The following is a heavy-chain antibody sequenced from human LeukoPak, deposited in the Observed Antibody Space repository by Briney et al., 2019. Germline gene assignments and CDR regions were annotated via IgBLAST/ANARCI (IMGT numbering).Heavy chain of an antibody. D-gene: IGHD6-19*01. CDR3: AKARYSSGWYWLN. Sequence: GGSLRLSCAASGFTFSSYAISWVRQAPGKGLEWVSAISKSGDSTYYADSVKGRFTISRDNSKNTLYLQMNSLRAEDTAVYYCAKARYSSGWYWLNWGQGTLVTVSS. CDR2: ISKSGDST. J-gene: IGHJ4*02. CDR1: GFTFSSYA. V-gene: IGHV3-23*01.